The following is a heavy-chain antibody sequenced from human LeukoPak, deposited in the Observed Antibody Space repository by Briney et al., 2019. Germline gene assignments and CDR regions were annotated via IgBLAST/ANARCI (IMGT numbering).Heavy chain of an antibody. V-gene: IGHV3-15*01. CDR1: GFTFSNAW. D-gene: IGHD1-20*01. CDR3: AREWDNWDDAFHDAFDL. Sequence: AESLRLSCAASGFTFSNAWMSWVRQPPGKGMEWVGRIKTKLEGWTTDYAAPVKGRFQISRDNSKNTPYLQMNSLRAEDTAVYYCAREWDNWDDAFHDAFDLWGQGTTVSVSS. J-gene: IGHJ3*01. CDR2: IKTKLEGWTT.